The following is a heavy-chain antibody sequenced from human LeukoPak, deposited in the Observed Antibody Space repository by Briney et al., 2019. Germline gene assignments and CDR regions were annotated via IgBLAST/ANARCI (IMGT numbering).Heavy chain of an antibody. D-gene: IGHD2-2*01. CDR2: IYRSGST. CDR1: GVSISSSNW. CDR3: ARAARVVVPAAMILGYYYGMDV. Sequence: PSGTLSLTCAVSGVSISSSNWLSWVRQPPGKGLEWIGEIYRSGSTNYNPSLKSRVTISVDKSKNQFSLKLSSVTAADTAVYYCARAARVVVPAAMILGYYYGMDVWGKGTTVTVSS. J-gene: IGHJ6*04. V-gene: IGHV4-4*02.